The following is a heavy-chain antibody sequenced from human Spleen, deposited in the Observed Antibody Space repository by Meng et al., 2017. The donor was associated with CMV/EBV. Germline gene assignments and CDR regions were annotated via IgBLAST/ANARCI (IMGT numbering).Heavy chain of an antibody. D-gene: IGHD3-22*01. CDR1: GGSFSGYY. V-gene: IGHV4-34*01. Sequence: QVHLKQGGAGLLKPSEPLSRPCAVYGGSFSGYYWSWIRQPPGKGLEWIGEINHSGSTNYNPSLKSRVTISVDTSKNQFSLKLSSVTAADTAVYYCARVRLGDSSGLQWYYFDYWGQGTLVTVSS. J-gene: IGHJ4*02. CDR3: ARVRLGDSSGLQWYYFDY. CDR2: INHSGST.